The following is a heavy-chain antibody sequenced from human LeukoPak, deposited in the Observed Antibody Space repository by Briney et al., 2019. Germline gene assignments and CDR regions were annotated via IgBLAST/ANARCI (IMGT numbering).Heavy chain of an antibody. CDR2: IYYSGST. CDR1: GGTISSSSYY. Sequence: PSETLSLTCTVAGGTISSSSYYWSWIRQPPGKGLEWIGYIYYSGSTKYNPSLKSRVTMSVDSSKNQFSLTLSSVTAADTAVYYCARSYTSTWRSPFNYWGQGALVTVSS. V-gene: IGHV4-61*01. D-gene: IGHD6-13*01. CDR3: ARSYTSTWRSPFNY. J-gene: IGHJ4*02.